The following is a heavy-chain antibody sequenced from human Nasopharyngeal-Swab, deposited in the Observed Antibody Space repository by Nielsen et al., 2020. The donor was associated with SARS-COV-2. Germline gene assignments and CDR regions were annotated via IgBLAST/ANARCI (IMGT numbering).Heavy chain of an antibody. CDR2: INHGGST. V-gene: IGHV4-34*01. J-gene: IGHJ4*02. CDR3: ARGFDY. Sequence: SETLFLTCTVSGGSISSYYWSWIRQPPGKGLEWIGEINHGGSTNYNPSLKSRVTISVDTSKNQFSLKLSSVTAADTAVYYCARGFDYWGQGTLVTVSS. CDR1: GGSISSYY.